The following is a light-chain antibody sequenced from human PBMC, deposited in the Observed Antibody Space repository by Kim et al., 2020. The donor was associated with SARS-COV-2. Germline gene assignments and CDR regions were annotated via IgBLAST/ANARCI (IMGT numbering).Light chain of an antibody. V-gene: IGKV3D-15*01. J-gene: IGKJ2*03. CDR1: GSVRRS. CDR2: GGS. Sequence: VSSGQRAASSCSGGGSVRRSVASYQQKPREAPRLLIYGGSTRATSVTAKFSSGGWGTEFTLIISSLRPDEYAAYYCQQYSNCPPYSFGQGTKLEI. CDR3: QQYSNCPPYS.